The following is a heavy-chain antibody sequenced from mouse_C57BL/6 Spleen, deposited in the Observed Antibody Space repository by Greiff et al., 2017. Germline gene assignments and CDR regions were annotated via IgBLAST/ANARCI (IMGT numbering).Heavy chain of an antibody. Sequence: VKLQQSGPELVKPGASVKISCKASGYAFSSSWLNWVKQRPGKGLEWIGRIYPGDGDTNYNGKFKGKATLTADKSSSTAYMQLSSLTSEDSAVYFCARSGALPIRECAYWGQGTLVTVSA. CDR2: IYPGDGDT. D-gene: IGHD2-10*01. CDR1: GYAFSSSW. V-gene: IGHV1-82*01. J-gene: IGHJ3*01. CDR3: ARSGALPIRECAY.